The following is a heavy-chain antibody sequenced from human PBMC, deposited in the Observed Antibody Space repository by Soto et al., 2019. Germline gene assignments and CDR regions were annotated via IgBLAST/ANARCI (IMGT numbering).Heavy chain of an antibody. Sequence: ASVKVSCKASGYTFTSYGISWVRQAPGQGLEWMGWISAYNGNTNYAQKLQGRVTMTTDTSTSTAYMELRSLRSEDTAVYYCAKSPNPGSATPSYYGMDVWGLGTTVTVAS. D-gene: IGHD2-15*01. J-gene: IGHJ6*02. CDR1: GYTFTSYG. CDR3: AKSPNPGSATPSYYGMDV. V-gene: IGHV1-18*01. CDR2: ISAYNGNT.